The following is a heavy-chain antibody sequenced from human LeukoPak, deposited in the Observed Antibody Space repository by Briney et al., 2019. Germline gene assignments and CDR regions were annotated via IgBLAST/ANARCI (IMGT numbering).Heavy chain of an antibody. CDR3: AQAHSSVDTAMSN. D-gene: IGHD5-18*01. CDR2: ICWDGGST. Sequence: GGSLRLSCAASGFTFYDYTMHWVRQAPGKGLEWVSLICWDGGSTYYADSVTGRFTISRDNRKNSLYLQMISLRTADTALSFCAQAHSSVDTAMSNWGQGTLVTAS. J-gene: IGHJ4*02. CDR1: GFTFYDYT. V-gene: IGHV3-43*01.